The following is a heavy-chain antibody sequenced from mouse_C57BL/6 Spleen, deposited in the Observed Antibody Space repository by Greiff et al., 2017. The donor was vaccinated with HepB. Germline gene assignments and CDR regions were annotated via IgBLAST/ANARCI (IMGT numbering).Heavy chain of an antibody. CDR2: IYPGDGDT. Sequence: LKQSGASVKISCKASGYAFSSYWMNWGKQRPGKGLEWIGQIYPGDGDTNYNGKFKGKATRTADKSSSTAYMQLSSLTSEDSAVYFCAREVGLRLDYWGQGTTLTVSS. D-gene: IGHD2-4*01. CDR1: GYAFSSYW. J-gene: IGHJ2*01. V-gene: IGHV1-80*01. CDR3: AREVGLRLDY.